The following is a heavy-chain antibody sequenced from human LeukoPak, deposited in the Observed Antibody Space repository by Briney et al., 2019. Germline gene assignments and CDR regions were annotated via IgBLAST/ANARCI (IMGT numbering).Heavy chain of an antibody. CDR3: ARVGYDILTGYYRGFDY. CDR1: GFTFSDYY. J-gene: IGHJ4*02. V-gene: IGHV3-11*06. CDR2: ISSSSSYT. Sequence: GGSLRLSCAASGFTFSDYYMSWIRQAPGKGLGWVSYISSSSSYTNYADSVKGRFTISRDNAKNSLYLQMNSLRAEDTAVYYCARVGYDILTGYYRGFDYWGQGTLVTVSS. D-gene: IGHD3-9*01.